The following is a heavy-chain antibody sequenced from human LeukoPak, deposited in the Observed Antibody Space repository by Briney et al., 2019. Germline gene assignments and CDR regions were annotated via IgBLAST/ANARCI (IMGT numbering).Heavy chain of an antibody. CDR2: INPNSGGT. J-gene: IGHJ6*02. CDR1: GYTFTSYG. CDR3: AGDPPEDRSLNGMDV. V-gene: IGHV1-2*02. Sequence: ASVKVSCKASGYTFTSYGISWVRQAPGQGLEWMGWINPNSGGTNYAQKFQGRVTMTRDTSISTAYMELSRLRSDDTAVYYCAGDPPEDRSLNGMDVWGQGTTVTVSS. D-gene: IGHD1-14*01.